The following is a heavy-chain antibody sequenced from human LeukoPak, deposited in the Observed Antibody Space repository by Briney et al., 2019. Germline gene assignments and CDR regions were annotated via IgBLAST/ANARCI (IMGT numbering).Heavy chain of an antibody. CDR2: INHSGST. CDR1: GGSFSGYY. D-gene: IGHD6-13*01. Sequence: SETLSLTCAVYGGSFSGYYWSWIRQPPGKGLEWIGEINHSGSTNYNPSLKSRVTISVDTSKNQFSLKLSSVTAADTAVYYCARGPQNSSSWSYYIDDWGQGTLVTVSS. CDR3: ARGPQNSSSWSYYIDD. J-gene: IGHJ4*02. V-gene: IGHV4-34*01.